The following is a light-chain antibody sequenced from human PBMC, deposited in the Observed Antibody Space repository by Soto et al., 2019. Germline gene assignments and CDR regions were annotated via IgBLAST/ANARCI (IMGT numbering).Light chain of an antibody. Sequence: DIQMTQSPSSLSASVGDRVTITCRASQGISNYLAWYQQKPGKVPKLLIYAASTLQSGVTSRFRGSGSGTDFTLTISSLQTEDVATYYCQKYNSAQFTFGPGTKVDIK. CDR3: QKYNSAQFT. V-gene: IGKV1-27*01. CDR2: AAS. CDR1: QGISNY. J-gene: IGKJ3*01.